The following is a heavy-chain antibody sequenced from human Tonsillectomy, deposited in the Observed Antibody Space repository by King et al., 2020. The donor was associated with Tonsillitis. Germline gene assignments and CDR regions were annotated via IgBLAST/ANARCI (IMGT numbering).Heavy chain of an antibody. V-gene: IGHV3-30*18. J-gene: IGHJ2*01. CDR3: AKCPTKFYDSIGYWFGNWYFDL. D-gene: IGHD3-22*01. Sequence: VQLVESGGGVVQPGRSLRLSCAASGFTLSSYGMHWVRQAPGKGLEWVAVISYDGSNKYYADSVKGRFTISRDNSKNTMYLQMNSLRAEDTAVYYCAKCPTKFYDSIGYWFGNWYFDLWGRGTLVTVSS. CDR1: GFTLSSYG. CDR2: ISYDGSNK.